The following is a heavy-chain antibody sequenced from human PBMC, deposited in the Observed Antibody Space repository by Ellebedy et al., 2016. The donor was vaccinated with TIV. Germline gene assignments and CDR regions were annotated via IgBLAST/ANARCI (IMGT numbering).Heavy chain of an antibody. Sequence: GESLKISCAASGFTFSSYEMNWVRQAPGKGLEWVSYISSSGSTIYYADSVKGRFTISRDNAKNSLYLQMNSLRAEDTAVYYCARVLGYGGNSGGYFDYWGQGTLVTVSS. J-gene: IGHJ4*02. CDR3: ARVLGYGGNSGGYFDY. CDR1: GFTFSSYE. D-gene: IGHD4-23*01. V-gene: IGHV3-48*03. CDR2: ISSSGSTI.